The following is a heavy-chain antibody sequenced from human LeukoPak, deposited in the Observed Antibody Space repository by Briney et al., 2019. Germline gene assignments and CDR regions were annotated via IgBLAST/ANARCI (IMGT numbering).Heavy chain of an antibody. V-gene: IGHV1-46*01. CDR3: ARGDFWSGPFDY. Sequence: ASVKVSCKASGYTFTSCYMHWVRQAPGQGLEWMGIINPSGGSTSYAQKFQGRVTITADKSTSTAYMELSSLRSEDTAVYYCARGDFWSGPFDYWGQGTMVTVSS. D-gene: IGHD3-3*01. CDR2: INPSGGST. CDR1: GYTFTSCY. J-gene: IGHJ4*02.